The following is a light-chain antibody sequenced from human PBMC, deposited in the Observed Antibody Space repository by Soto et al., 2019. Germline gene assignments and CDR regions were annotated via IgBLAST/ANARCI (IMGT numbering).Light chain of an antibody. CDR2: GVT. CDR1: HNDIGTYDY. J-gene: IGLJ1*01. Sequence: QSVLTQPTSVSGSPGQSITISCTGNHNDIGTYDYVSWYQQHPGRATRLLIHGVTTRPSGISGRFSASESGLTASLTISGLQPEDESDYYCSSFTSNRIYVFGPGTKLTGL. CDR3: SSFTSNRIYV. V-gene: IGLV2-14*03.